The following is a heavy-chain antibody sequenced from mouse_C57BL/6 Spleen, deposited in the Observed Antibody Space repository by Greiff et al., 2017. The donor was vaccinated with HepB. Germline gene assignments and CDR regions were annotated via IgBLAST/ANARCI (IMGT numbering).Heavy chain of an antibody. CDR3: ASIDDGYLWYFDV. D-gene: IGHD2-3*01. CDR2: ISYDGSN. J-gene: IGHJ1*03. CDR1: GYSITSGYY. Sequence: EVQLQESGPGLVKPSQSLSLTCSVTGYSITSGYYWNWIRQFPGNKLEWMGDISYDGSNNYNPSLKNRISITRDTSKNQFFLKLNSVTTEDTATYYCASIDDGYLWYFDVWGTGTTVTVSS. V-gene: IGHV3-6*01.